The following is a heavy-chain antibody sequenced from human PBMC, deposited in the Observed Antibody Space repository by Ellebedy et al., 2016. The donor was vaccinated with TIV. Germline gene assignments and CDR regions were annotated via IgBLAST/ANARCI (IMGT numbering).Heavy chain of an antibody. Sequence: MPSETLSLTCTVSGGSISSSSYYRGWLRQPPGKGLEWIGSIYYSGSTYYNPSLKSRVTISVDTSKNQFSLKLSSVTAADTAVYYCARHSCSGGSCFAAFDIWGQGTMVTVSS. CDR1: GGSISSSSYY. V-gene: IGHV4-39*01. CDR3: ARHSCSGGSCFAAFDI. J-gene: IGHJ3*02. CDR2: IYYSGST. D-gene: IGHD2-15*01.